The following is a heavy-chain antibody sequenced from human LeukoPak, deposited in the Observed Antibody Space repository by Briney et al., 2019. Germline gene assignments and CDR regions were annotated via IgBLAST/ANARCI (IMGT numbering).Heavy chain of an antibody. D-gene: IGHD5-12*01. CDR3: ATYRAYHGH. Sequence: GGSLRLSCAASGFTFSSASMSWVRQAPGQGLEWVGRVKSKTNGGTADHAAPVKGRFTISRDDSTNTLFLQMNDLKAEDTAVYYCATYRAYHGHWGQGTLVTVSS. V-gene: IGHV3-15*01. J-gene: IGHJ4*02. CDR1: GFTFSSAS. CDR2: VKSKTNGGTA.